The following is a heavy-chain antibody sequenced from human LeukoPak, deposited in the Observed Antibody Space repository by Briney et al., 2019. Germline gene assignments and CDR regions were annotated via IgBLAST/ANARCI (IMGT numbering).Heavy chain of an antibody. J-gene: IGHJ3*02. Sequence: SETLSLTCAVYGGSFSGYYWSWIRQPPGKGLEWIGEINHSGSTNYNPSLKSRVTISVDTSKNQFSLNLSSVTAADTAVYYCARSDGYGLVGIWGQGTMVTVSS. D-gene: IGHD3-10*01. CDR3: ARSDGYGLVGI. CDR2: INHSGST. V-gene: IGHV4-34*01. CDR1: GGSFSGYY.